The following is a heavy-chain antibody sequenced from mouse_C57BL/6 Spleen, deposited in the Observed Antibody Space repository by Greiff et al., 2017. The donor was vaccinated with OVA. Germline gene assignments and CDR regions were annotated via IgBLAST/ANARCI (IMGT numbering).Heavy chain of an antibody. Sequence: EVHLVESGGGLVKPGGSLKLSCAASGFTFSSYAMSWVRQTPEKRLEWVATISDGGSYTYYQDNVKGRFTISIDNAKNNLYLQMSHLKVEDTAMYYCARDRIVTTSFDYWGQGTTLTVSS. CDR2: ISDGGSYT. V-gene: IGHV5-4*01. J-gene: IGHJ2*01. D-gene: IGHD2-5*01. CDR1: GFTFSSYA. CDR3: ARDRIVTTSFDY.